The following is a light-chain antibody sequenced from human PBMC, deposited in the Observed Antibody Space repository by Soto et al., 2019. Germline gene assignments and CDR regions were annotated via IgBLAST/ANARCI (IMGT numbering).Light chain of an antibody. CDR2: GAS. CDR3: QQYGSSPLT. Sequence: EIVLTQSPGTLSLSPVERATLSCRASQRVSSSYLAWYQQKPGQAPRLLIYGASSRATGIPDRFSGSGSGTDFTLTISRLEPEDFAVYYSQQYGSSPLTFGGGTKVEIK. J-gene: IGKJ4*01. CDR1: QRVSSSY. V-gene: IGKV3-20*01.